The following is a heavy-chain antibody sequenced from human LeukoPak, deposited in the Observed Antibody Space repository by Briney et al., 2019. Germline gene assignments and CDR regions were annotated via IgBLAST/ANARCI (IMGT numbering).Heavy chain of an antibody. CDR2: ISGSGGST. CDR1: GFTFSSYG. V-gene: IGHV3-23*01. CDR3: AKSIRGYSYGKFDY. J-gene: IGHJ4*02. Sequence: GGTLRLSCAASGFTFSSYGMSWVRQAPGKGLEWVSAISGSGGSTYYADSVKGRFTISRDSSKNTLYLQMNSLRADDTAIYYCAKSIRGYSYGKFDYWGQGTLVTVSS. D-gene: IGHD5-18*01.